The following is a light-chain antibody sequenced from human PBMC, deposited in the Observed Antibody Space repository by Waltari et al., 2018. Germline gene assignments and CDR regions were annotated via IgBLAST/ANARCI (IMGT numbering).Light chain of an antibody. CDR1: KLGDQY. CDR3: QAWDRSPI. J-gene: IGLJ2*01. Sequence: SYELTQPPSVSVSPGQTASIPCSGDKLGDQYIHWYQQKPAQSPVLVIHQDNKRPSGIPERFAGSSSGNTATLTISGTQAIDEADYCCQAWDRSPIFGGGTKLTVL. V-gene: IGLV3-1*01. CDR2: QDN.